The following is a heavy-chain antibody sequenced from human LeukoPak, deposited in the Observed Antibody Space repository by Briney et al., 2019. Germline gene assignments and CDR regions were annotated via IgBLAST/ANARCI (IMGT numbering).Heavy chain of an antibody. CDR3: ASLHYDSSVFVDY. D-gene: IGHD3-22*01. V-gene: IGHV3-30-3*01. Sequence: GGSLRLSCAASGFTFSSYAMHWVRQAPGKGLEWVAVISYDGSNKYYADSVKGRFTISRDNAANSLYLQMNSLRAEDTAVYYCASLHYDSSVFVDYWGQGTLVTVSS. CDR2: ISYDGSNK. J-gene: IGHJ4*02. CDR1: GFTFSSYA.